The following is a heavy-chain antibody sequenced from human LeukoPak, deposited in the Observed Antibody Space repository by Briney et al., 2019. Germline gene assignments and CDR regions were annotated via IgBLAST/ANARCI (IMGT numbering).Heavy chain of an antibody. V-gene: IGHV3-7*01. J-gene: IGHJ4*02. Sequence: GGSLRLSCAASGFTFSSYWMTWVRQAPGKGLEWVANMNQDGSEIYHVDSVKDRFTISRDNAKKSLYLQMNSLRAEDTAVYYCARSDSSSWYSLHDYWGQGTLVTVST. CDR1: GFTFSSYW. CDR2: MNQDGSEI. CDR3: ARSDSSSWYSLHDY. D-gene: IGHD6-13*01.